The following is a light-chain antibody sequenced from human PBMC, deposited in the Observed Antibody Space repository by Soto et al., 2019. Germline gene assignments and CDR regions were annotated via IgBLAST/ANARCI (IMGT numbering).Light chain of an antibody. CDR1: QNVNSY. Sequence: EVVLTQSPAILSLSPGERATLSCRASQNVNSYLAWYQQKPGQAPRLLIYHASNRATGIPARFSGSGPGTDFTRTISSLEPEDFAVYYCQQRSKWPITFGQGTRLEI. J-gene: IGKJ5*01. CDR3: QQRSKWPIT. CDR2: HAS. V-gene: IGKV3D-11*02.